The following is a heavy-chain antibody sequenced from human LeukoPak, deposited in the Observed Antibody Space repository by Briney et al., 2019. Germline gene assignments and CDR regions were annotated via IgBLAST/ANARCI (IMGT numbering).Heavy chain of an antibody. CDR2: IYPSDSDP. J-gene: IGHJ4*02. V-gene: IGHV5-51*01. Sequence: GESLKISFKGSGYTFIIYWIGWVRQMPGKGREWMGIIYPSDSDPRYSPSFRGHVTISADKSISTAYLQWSSLKASDTAMYYCASHDYGDYGTFKYWGQGTLVTVSS. D-gene: IGHD4-17*01. CDR3: ASHDYGDYGTFKY. CDR1: GYTFIIYW.